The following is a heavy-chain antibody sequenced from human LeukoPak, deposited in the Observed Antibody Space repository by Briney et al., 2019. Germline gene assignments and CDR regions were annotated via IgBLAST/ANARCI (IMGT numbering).Heavy chain of an antibody. J-gene: IGHJ4*02. CDR1: GFTFSSYS. CDR2: ISSSSSYI. V-gene: IGHV3-21*01. CDR3: ARDESGYDILTGSAGY. Sequence: PGGSLRLSCAASGFTFSSYSMNWVRQAPGKGLEWVSSISSSSSYIYYAASVKGRFTISRDNAKNSLYLQMNSLRAEDTAVYYCARDESGYDILTGSAGYWGQGTLVTVSS. D-gene: IGHD3-9*01.